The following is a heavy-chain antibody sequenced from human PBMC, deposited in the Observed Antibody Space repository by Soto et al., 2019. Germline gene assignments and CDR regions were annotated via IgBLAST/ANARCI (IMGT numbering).Heavy chain of an antibody. Sequence: PGESLKISCKGSGYSFTSYWIGWARQMPEKGLEWMGIIYPGDSDTRYSPSFQGQVTISADKSISTAYLQWSSLKASDTAMYYCAKTAAGGKNYYGMDVWGQGTTVTVSS. J-gene: IGHJ6*02. D-gene: IGHD6-13*01. V-gene: IGHV5-51*01. CDR1: GYSFTSYW. CDR3: AKTAAGGKNYYGMDV. CDR2: IYPGDSDT.